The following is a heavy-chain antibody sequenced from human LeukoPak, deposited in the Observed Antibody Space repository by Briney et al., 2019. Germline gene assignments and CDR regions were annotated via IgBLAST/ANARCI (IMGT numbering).Heavy chain of an antibody. V-gene: IGHV4-59*10. J-gene: IGHJ4*02. CDR3: ARGYGSGNYYSDY. D-gene: IGHD3-10*01. CDR2: IYTSGST. Sequence: SETLSLTCAVYGESFSGYSWSWIRQPAGKGLEWIGRIYTSGSTNYNPSLKSRVTISVDTSKNQFSLKLSSVTAADTAVYYCARGYGSGNYYSDYWGQGTLVTVSS. CDR1: GESFSGYS.